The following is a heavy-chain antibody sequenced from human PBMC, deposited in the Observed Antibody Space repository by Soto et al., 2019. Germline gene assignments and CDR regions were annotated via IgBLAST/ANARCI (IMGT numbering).Heavy chain of an antibody. CDR2: IIPIFGTA. D-gene: IGHD1-26*01. Sequence: SVKVSCKASGGTFSSYAISWLRQCPGQGLEWMGGIIPIFGTANYAQKFQGRVTITADESTSTAYMELSSLRSEDTAVYYCASSRVGATRSDYYFDYWGQGTLVTVSS. V-gene: IGHV1-69*13. CDR3: ASSRVGATRSDYYFDY. CDR1: GGTFSSYA. J-gene: IGHJ4*02.